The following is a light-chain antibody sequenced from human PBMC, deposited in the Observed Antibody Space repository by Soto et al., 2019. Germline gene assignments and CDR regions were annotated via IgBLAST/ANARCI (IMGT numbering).Light chain of an antibody. J-gene: IGLJ1*01. CDR1: SSDVGNYKY. CDR3: FSYTSSGTYV. CDR2: EVS. V-gene: IGLV2-14*01. Sequence: QSALTQPASVSGSPGQSITISCTGTSSDVGNYKYVSWYQEHPGNAPKLLIYEVSNRPSGVSNRFSGSKSGNTASLTISGLQAEDETDYYCFSYTSSGTYVFGTGTTVTVL.